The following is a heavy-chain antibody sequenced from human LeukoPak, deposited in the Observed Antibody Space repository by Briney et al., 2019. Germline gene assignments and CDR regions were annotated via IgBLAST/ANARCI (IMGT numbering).Heavy chain of an antibody. V-gene: IGHV4-4*07. J-gene: IGHJ3*02. CDR2: IYTSGST. Sequence: SETLSLTCTVSGGSISSYYWSWIRQPAGKGLEWIGRIYTSGSTNYNPSLKSRVTMSVDTSKNQFSLKLSSVTAADTAVYYCARDWPSLMDSSGWYDAFDIWGQGAMVTVSS. CDR3: ARDWPSLMDSSGWYDAFDI. D-gene: IGHD6-19*01. CDR1: GGSISSYY.